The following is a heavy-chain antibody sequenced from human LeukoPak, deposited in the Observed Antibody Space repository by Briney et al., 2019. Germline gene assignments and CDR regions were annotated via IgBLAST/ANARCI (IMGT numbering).Heavy chain of an antibody. CDR1: TISFRNAW. Sequence: PGGSLRLSRAAATISFRNAWMGWVRQTPGKGLEWVGRIKSKADGGRTDYTARVKGRFTISRDDSKSTLYLLMNSLKTEDTGVYYCSRGGSPWSDYSGVWVRGPGTTVTVSS. J-gene: IGHJ6*02. V-gene: IGHV3-15*01. CDR3: SRGGSPWSDYSGVWV. D-gene: IGHD3-16*01. CDR2: IKSKADGGRT.